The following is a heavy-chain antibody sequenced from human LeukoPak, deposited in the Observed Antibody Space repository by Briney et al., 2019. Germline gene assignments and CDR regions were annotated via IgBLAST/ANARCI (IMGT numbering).Heavy chain of an antibody. Sequence: ASVKVSCKTSAYTFTNYGISWVRRAPGQGHEWMGWINTYNGNTNYAPKLQGRVSMTTDTSTSTAYMELRSLRSDDTAVYYCARDHLGSGSYSSGERVYWGQGTLVTVSS. D-gene: IGHD1-26*01. CDR1: AYTFTNYG. J-gene: IGHJ4*02. V-gene: IGHV1-18*01. CDR3: ARDHLGSGSYSSGERVY. CDR2: INTYNGNT.